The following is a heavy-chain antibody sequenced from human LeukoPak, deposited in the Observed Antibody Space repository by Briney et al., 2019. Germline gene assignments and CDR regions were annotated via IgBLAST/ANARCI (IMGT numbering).Heavy chain of an antibody. J-gene: IGHJ4*02. Sequence: SETQSLTCTVSGGSISSGSYYWSWIRQPAGKGLEWIGRIYTSGSTNYNPSLKSRVTISVDTSKNQFSLKLSSVTAADTAVYYCARELERRGGLDYWGQGTLVTVSS. CDR2: IYTSGST. CDR1: GGSISSGSYY. CDR3: ARELERRGGLDY. V-gene: IGHV4-61*02. D-gene: IGHD1-1*01.